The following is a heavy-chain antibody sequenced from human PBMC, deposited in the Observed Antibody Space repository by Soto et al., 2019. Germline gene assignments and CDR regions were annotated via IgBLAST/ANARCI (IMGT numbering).Heavy chain of an antibody. CDR1: GYTFTNYG. J-gene: IGHJ6*02. CDR3: ASLYGGYGMDV. Sequence: QVQLVQSGAEVKKPGASVKVSCKASGYTFTNYGLNWVRQTPGQGREWMGWISADNGYTNYAQKLQGRVTMTTDTSRSTAYMEVRSLRSDDTAVYFCASLYGGYGMDVWGQGTTVTVSS. D-gene: IGHD3-3*01. CDR2: ISADNGYT. V-gene: IGHV1-18*04.